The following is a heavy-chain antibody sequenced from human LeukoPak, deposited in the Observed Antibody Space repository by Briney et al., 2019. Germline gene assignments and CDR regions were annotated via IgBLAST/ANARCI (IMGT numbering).Heavy chain of an antibody. V-gene: IGHV3-7*01. CDR3: ARGRNVAC. CDR2: IKEDGSEE. CDR1: GFTFRSYW. J-gene: IGHJ4*02. Sequence: PGGSLRLSCAASGFTFRSYWMTWVRQAPGKGLEWVANIKEDGSEEYYVDSVKGRFTISRDNAKNSLYLKMNSLRAEDMAVYYCARGRNVACWGQGTLVTVSS.